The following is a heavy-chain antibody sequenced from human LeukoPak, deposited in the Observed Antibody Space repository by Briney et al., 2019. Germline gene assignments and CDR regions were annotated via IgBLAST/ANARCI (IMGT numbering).Heavy chain of an antibody. D-gene: IGHD1-26*01. Sequence: PSQTLSLTCTVSGGSISSGSCYWSWIRQPAGKGLEWIGRIYTSGSTNYNPSLKSRVTISVDTSKNQFSLKLSSVTAADTAVYYCAREVGATKDYWGQGTLVTVSS. J-gene: IGHJ4*02. CDR3: AREVGATKDY. V-gene: IGHV4-61*02. CDR2: IYTSGST. CDR1: GGSISSGSCY.